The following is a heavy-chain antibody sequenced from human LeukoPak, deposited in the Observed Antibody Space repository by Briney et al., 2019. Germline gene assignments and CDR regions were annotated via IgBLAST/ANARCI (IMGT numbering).Heavy chain of an antibody. CDR2: IYYSGST. D-gene: IGHD3-16*01. CDR3: ATFGAY. J-gene: IGHJ4*02. V-gene: IGHV4-39*01. Sequence: SSETLSLTCTVSAGSISISGYYWDWIRQPPGKGLGWIGNIYYSGSTYYNPSLKSRVTISVDTSKNQFSLKLSSVTAADTAVYYCATFGAYGGQGTLVTVS. CDR1: AGSISISGYY.